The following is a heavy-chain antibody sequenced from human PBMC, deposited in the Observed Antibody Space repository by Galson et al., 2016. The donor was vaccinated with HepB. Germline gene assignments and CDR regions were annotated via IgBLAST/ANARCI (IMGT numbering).Heavy chain of an antibody. D-gene: IGHD3-16*01. CDR1: GFTFTNTW. CDR2: IRSRADGGTT. J-gene: IGHJ6*02. Sequence: SLRLSCAASGFTFTNTWMNWVRQAPGKGLEWVGRIRSRADGGTTDYAAPVQGRFTVSRDDSKKTLYLQMHSLTTDDTAVYFCTTAHGGDYYYAMDVWGQGTTVTVSS. V-gene: IGHV3-15*07. CDR3: TTAHGGDYYYAMDV.